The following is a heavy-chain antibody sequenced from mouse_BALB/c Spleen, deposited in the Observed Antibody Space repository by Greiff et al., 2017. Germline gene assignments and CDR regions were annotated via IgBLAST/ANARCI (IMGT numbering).Heavy chain of an antibody. CDR1: GYTFTSYT. V-gene: IGHV1-4*02. Sequence: QVQLQQSAAELARPGASVKMSCKASGYTFTSYTMHWVKQRPGQGLEWIGYINPSSGYTEYNQKFKDKTTLTADKSSSTAYMQLSSLTSEDSAVYYCARSTIYYDYDEGPWFAYWGQGTLVTVSA. D-gene: IGHD2-4*01. J-gene: IGHJ3*01. CDR3: ARSTIYYDYDEGPWFAY. CDR2: INPSSGYT.